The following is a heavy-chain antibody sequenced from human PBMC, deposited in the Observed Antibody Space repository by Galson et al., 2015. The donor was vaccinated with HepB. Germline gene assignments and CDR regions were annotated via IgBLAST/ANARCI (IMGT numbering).Heavy chain of an antibody. J-gene: IGHJ4*02. V-gene: IGHV2-5*02. D-gene: IGHD3-10*01. Sequence: PALVKPTQTLTLTCTFSGFSLSTSGVGVGWIRQPPGKALEWLALIYWDDDKRYSPSLKSRLTITKDTSKNQVVLTMTNMDPVDTATYYCAHRPPYYYGSGSYYNYFDYWGQGTLVTVSS. CDR1: GFSLSTSGVG. CDR2: IYWDDDK. CDR3: AHRPPYYYGSGSYYNYFDY.